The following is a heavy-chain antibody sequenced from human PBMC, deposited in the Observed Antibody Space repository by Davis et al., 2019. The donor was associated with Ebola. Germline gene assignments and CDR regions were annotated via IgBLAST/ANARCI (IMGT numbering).Heavy chain of an antibody. Sequence: PSETLSLTCAISGDSVSGNNGAWNWIRQSPSRGLEWLGRTYYSSKWYNDYAECVKGRIIINPDTSKNQFFLKLNSVTAADTAVYYCARRDTYSGWFDPWGQGTLVLVSS. V-gene: IGHV6-1*01. CDR1: GDSVSGNNGA. CDR3: ARRDTYSGWFDP. J-gene: IGHJ5*02. D-gene: IGHD5-18*01. CDR2: TYYSSKWYN.